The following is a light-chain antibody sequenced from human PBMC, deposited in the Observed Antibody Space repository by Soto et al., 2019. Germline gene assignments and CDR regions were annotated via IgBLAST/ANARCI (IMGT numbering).Light chain of an antibody. J-gene: IGKJ1*01. V-gene: IGKV1-39*01. Sequence: DIQMTQSPSSLSASVGDRVTITCRAIQSISTYLNWYQQKPGKAPNLLIYGASSLQSGVPSRFSGSGSGTDFTLTISSLQPEDFATYYCQQSYSTSWTFGQGTKVEIK. CDR1: QSISTY. CDR2: GAS. CDR3: QQSYSTSWT.